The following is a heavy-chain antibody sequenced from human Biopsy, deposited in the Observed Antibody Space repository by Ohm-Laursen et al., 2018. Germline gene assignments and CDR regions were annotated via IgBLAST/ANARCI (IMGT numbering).Heavy chain of an antibody. Sequence: TLSLTCAVSGGSISSSTYWWGWIRQPPEKGLDWIGSIYYSGSTYYNPSLKSRVTISVDTSKNQFSLKLSSVTAADTAVHYCARRIPDYGSGSYFDAFDIWGRGTMVTVSS. CDR3: ARRIPDYGSGSYFDAFDI. CDR2: IYYSGST. CDR1: GGSISSSTYW. D-gene: IGHD3-10*01. V-gene: IGHV4-39*01. J-gene: IGHJ3*02.